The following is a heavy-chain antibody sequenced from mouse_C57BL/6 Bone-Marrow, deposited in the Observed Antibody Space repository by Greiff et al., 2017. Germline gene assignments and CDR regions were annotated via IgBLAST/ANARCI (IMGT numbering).Heavy chain of an antibody. CDR2: ISSGSSTI. CDR3: ARGTRDY. J-gene: IGHJ2*01. D-gene: IGHD2-13*01. CDR1: GFTFSDYG. Sequence: DVKLVESGGGLVKPGGSLKLSCAASGFTFSDYGMHWVRQAPEKGLEWVAYISSGSSTIYYADTVKGRFTISRDNAKNTLFLQMNSLRSEDTAMYYCARGTRDYWGQGTTLTVSS. V-gene: IGHV5-17*01.